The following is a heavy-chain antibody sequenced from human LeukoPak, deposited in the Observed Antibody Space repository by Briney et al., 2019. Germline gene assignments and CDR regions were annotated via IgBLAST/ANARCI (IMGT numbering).Heavy chain of an antibody. V-gene: IGHV3-30*02. CDR1: GFTFSSYG. CDR2: IRYDGSNK. D-gene: IGHD2-2*01. CDR3: AKRPVYCSSTSCPSYYYYYYMDV. Sequence: GGSLRLSCAASGFTFSSYGMHWVRQAPGKGLEWVASIRYDGSNKYYADSVKGRFTISRDNSKNTLYLQMNSLRAEDTAVYYCAKRPVYCSSTSCPSYYYYYYMDVWGKGTTVTVSS. J-gene: IGHJ6*03.